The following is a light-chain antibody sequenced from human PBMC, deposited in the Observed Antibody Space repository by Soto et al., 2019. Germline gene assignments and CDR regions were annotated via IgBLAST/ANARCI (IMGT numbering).Light chain of an antibody. Sequence: QSVLTQPPSVSGSPGQSVTISCTGTSSDVGSYNRVSWYQQPPGTAPKLMIYEVSNRPSGVPDRFSGSKSGNTASLTISGLHAEFEADYYCNSYTRSSPPEVFGTGTKVTVL. CDR3: NSYTRSSPPEV. V-gene: IGLV2-18*02. CDR2: EVS. CDR1: SSDVGSYNR. J-gene: IGLJ1*01.